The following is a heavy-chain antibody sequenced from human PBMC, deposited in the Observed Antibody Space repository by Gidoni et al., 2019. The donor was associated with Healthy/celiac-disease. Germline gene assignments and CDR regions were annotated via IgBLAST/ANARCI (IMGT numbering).Heavy chain of an antibody. D-gene: IGHD2-15*01. CDR3: HAGYCSGGSCYSGDYYYGMDV. Sequence: EVQLVESGGGLVKPGGSLRLSCAASGSTFSNAWMLWVRQAPGKGLEWVGRIKSKTDGGTTDYAAPLKGRFTISRDDAKNTLYLQMNSLKTEDTAVYYCHAGYCSGGSCYSGDYYYGMDVWGQGTTVTVSS. V-gene: IGHV3-15*01. CDR1: GSTFSNAW. CDR2: IKSKTDGGTT. J-gene: IGHJ6*02.